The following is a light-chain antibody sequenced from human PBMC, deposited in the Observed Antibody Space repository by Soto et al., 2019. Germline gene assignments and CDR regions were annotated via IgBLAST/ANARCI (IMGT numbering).Light chain of an antibody. CDR3: CSYAGSFTWV. J-gene: IGLJ2*01. Sequence: QSALTQPRSVSGSPGQSVTISCSGTSSDLGGYNYVSWYQHHPGKAPKLMIYDVTLRPSGVPDRFSGSKSGNTASLTISGLQAEDAADYYCCSYAGSFTWVFGGGTKLTVL. CDR1: SSDLGGYNY. CDR2: DVT. V-gene: IGLV2-11*01.